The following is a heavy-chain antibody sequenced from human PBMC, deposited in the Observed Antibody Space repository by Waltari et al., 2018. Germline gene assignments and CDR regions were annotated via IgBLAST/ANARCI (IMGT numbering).Heavy chain of an antibody. CDR1: GGSISSSSYY. V-gene: IGHV4-39*07. Sequence: QLQLQESGPGLVKPSETLSLTCTVSGGSISSSSYYWGWVRQPPGRGLEWIGGIYYSGSTYYNPSLKSRVTISVDTSKNQFSLKLSSVTAADTAVYYCARNVPSYSSGPGGCAFDIWGQGTMVTVSS. D-gene: IGHD6-25*01. CDR2: IYYSGST. J-gene: IGHJ3*02. CDR3: ARNVPSYSSGPGGCAFDI.